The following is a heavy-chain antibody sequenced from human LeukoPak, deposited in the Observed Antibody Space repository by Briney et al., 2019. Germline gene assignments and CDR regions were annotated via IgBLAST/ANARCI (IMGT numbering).Heavy chain of an antibody. J-gene: IGHJ4*02. D-gene: IGHD1-26*01. V-gene: IGHV5-51*01. CDR1: GYSFTSYW. CDR3: ARRTWVGAAAYYFDY. CDR2: IYPGDSDT. Sequence: GESLKISCKGSGYSFTSYWIGWVRQMPGKGLEWMGIIYPGDSDTRYSPSFQGQVTISADKSISTAYLQWSSLKASDTAMYYCARRTWVGAAAYYFDYWGQGTLVTVSS.